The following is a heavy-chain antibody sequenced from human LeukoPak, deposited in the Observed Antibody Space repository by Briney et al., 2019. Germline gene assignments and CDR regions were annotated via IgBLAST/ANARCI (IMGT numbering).Heavy chain of an antibody. CDR3: ARDLGYDSSGYYWFNFFY. J-gene: IGHJ4*02. D-gene: IGHD3-22*01. CDR1: RGPIGKECRS. Sequence: KASQTLLNPLTIARGPIGKECRSRSWLRQHKEKGLEWIGYIYYSGSTYHNPSLKSRVTISVDTSKNQFSLKLSSVTAADTAVYYCARDLGYDSSGYYWFNFFYWGQGTLVTVSS. CDR2: IYYSGST. V-gene: IGHV4-31*02.